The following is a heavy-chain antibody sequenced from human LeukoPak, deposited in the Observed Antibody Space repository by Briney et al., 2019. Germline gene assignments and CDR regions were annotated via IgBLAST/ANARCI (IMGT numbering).Heavy chain of an antibody. J-gene: IGHJ6*02. CDR2: IYYSGST. CDR3: ARDVNYYGSGSHSMDV. CDR1: GGSISSGGYY. V-gene: IGHV4-31*03. D-gene: IGHD3-10*01. Sequence: PSETLSLTCTVSGGSISSGGYYWSWIRQHPGKGLEWIGYIYYSGSTYYNPSLKSRVTISVDTSKNQFSLKLSSVTAADTAVYYCARDVNYYGSGSHSMDVWGHGTTVTVSS.